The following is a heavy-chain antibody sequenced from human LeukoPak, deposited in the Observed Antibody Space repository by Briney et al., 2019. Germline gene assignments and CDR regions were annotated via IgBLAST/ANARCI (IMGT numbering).Heavy chain of an antibody. J-gene: IGHJ4*02. Sequence: GGSLTLSCEAFEFTFSNYWMSWVRQAPGKGLEWVANIHDDGSVKNYADSVKGRFTISRDNARNSVFLQMNSLRAEDTAVYYCARDSLPEKQTYWGQGTLVTVSS. CDR3: ARDSLPEKQTY. CDR2: IHDDGSVK. CDR1: EFTFSNYW. V-gene: IGHV3-7*01.